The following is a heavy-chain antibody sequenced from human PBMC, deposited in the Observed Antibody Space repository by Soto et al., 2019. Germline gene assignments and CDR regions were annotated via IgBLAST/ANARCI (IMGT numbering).Heavy chain of an antibody. J-gene: IGHJ4*02. CDR1: GFTFSSYA. CDR3: AIVPSSSCRAHFDY. D-gene: IGHD3-10*01. V-gene: IGHV3-30-3*01. Sequence: QVQLVESGGGVVQPGRSLRLSCAASGFTFSSYAMHWVRQAPGKGLEWVAVISYDGSNKYYADSVKGRFTISRDNSKNTLYMQMNSLRAEDTAVYDCAIVPSSSCRAHFDYWGQGTLVTVSS. CDR2: ISYDGSNK.